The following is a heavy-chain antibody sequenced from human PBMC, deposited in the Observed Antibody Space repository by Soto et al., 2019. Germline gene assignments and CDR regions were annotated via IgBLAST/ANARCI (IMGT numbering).Heavy chain of an antibody. D-gene: IGHD2-8*01. CDR1: GFTFSSYA. Sequence: QVQLVESGGGVAQPGRSLRLSCAASGFTFSSYAMHWVRQAPGKGLEWVAVISYDGSNKYYADSVKGRFTISRDNSKNTLYLQMNSLRAEDTAVYYCAREMVYAMLDDGGYYYYGMDVWGQGTTVTVSS. CDR2: ISYDGSNK. V-gene: IGHV3-30-3*01. CDR3: AREMVYAMLDDGGYYYYGMDV. J-gene: IGHJ6*02.